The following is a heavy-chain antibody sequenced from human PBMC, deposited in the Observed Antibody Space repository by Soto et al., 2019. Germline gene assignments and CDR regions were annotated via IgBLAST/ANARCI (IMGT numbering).Heavy chain of an antibody. CDR1: GYTFSSSA. J-gene: IGHJ4*02. Sequence: QVRLVQSGPEVKKPEASVKVSCKASGYTFSSSAISWVRQAPGQGLEWMGWISSSGVTNYAQNFQGRVTLTVDSSTTSAYMEVRSLSSADTAIYYWARDHGGYGTFDYWGQGTLVTVSS. CDR3: ARDHGGYGTFDY. D-gene: IGHD5-12*01. CDR2: ISSSGVT. V-gene: IGHV1-18*04.